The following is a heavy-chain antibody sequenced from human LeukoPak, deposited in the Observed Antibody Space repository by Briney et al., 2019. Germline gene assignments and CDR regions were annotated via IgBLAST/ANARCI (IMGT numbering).Heavy chain of an antibody. D-gene: IGHD3-10*01. CDR2: ISGSGGST. V-gene: IGHV3-23*01. CDR3: SKDRWYYGSGSYPFDY. Sequence: GGSLRLSCAASGFTFGSYAMSWVRQAPGKGLVWVSAISGSGGSTYYADSVKGRFTISRDNSKHTLYLQMNSLIAADTAVYYCSKDRWYYGSGSYPFDYWGQGTLFTVSS. J-gene: IGHJ4*02. CDR1: GFTFGSYA.